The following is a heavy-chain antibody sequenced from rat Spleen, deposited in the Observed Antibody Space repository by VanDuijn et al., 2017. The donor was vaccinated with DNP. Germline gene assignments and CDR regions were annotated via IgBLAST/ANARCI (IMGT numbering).Heavy chain of an antibody. V-gene: IGHV5-58*01. CDR3: AKDQGGYYGLVDY. CDR2: INTDGGST. J-gene: IGHJ2*01. CDR1: GFIFSNYW. Sequence: EVQLVESGGGPVQPGRSLKLSCVASGFIFSNYWMTWIRQAPGKGLEWVASINTDGGSTYYPDSVTGRFSISRDNAENTVYLQMNSLRVEDTATYYFAKDQGGYYGLVDYWGQGVMVTVSS. D-gene: IGHD1-6*01.